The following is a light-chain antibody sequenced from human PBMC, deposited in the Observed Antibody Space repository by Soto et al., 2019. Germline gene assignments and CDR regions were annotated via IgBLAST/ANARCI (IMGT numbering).Light chain of an antibody. CDR1: EDISSY. Sequence: IQLTQSPSSLSASVGDRVTFTCRASEDISSYLVWYQQKPGAAPKLLIYAASALHSGVPSRFSGSGSGTDFTLTISSLHPEDFATYYCQQRETFGPGTKVDIK. V-gene: IGKV1-9*01. CDR2: AAS. J-gene: IGKJ3*01. CDR3: QQRET.